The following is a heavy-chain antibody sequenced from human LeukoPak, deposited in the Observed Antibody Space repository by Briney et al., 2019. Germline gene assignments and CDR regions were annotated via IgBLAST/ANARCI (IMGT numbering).Heavy chain of an antibody. CDR3: ARRRYYGSGSLYFDY. V-gene: IGHV4-39*01. CDR2: IYYSGST. CDR1: GGSISSSSYY. D-gene: IGHD3-10*01. Sequence: PSETLSLTCTVSGGSISSSSYYWGWIRPPPGKGLEWIGSIYYSGSTYYNPSLKSRVTISVDTSKNQFSLKLSSVTAADTAVYYCARRRYYGSGSLYFDYWGQGTLVTVSS. J-gene: IGHJ4*02.